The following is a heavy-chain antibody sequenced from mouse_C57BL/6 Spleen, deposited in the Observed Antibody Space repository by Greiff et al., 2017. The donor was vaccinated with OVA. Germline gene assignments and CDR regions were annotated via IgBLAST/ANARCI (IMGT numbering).Heavy chain of an antibody. D-gene: IGHD2-4*01. CDR3: ARSGGLRYFDV. CDR1: GYTFTSYG. Sequence: VKLQESGAELARPGASVKLSCKASGYTFTSYGISWVKQRTGQGLEWIGEIYPRSGNTYYNEKFKGKATLTADKSSSTAYMELRSLTSEDSAVYFCARSGGLRYFDVWGTGTTVTVSS. V-gene: IGHV1-81*01. J-gene: IGHJ1*03. CDR2: IYPRSGNT.